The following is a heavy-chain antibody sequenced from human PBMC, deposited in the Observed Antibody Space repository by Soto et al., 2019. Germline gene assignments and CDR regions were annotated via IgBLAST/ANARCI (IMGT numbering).Heavy chain of an antibody. D-gene: IGHD2-15*01. CDR1: GFTFSSYA. Sequence: EVQLVESGGGLVQPGGSLRLSCAASGFTFSSYAMHWVRQAPGKGLEYVSAISSNGGSTYYANSVKGRFTISRDNSKNTLYLQMDSLRAEDMAVYYCATAPAYCSGGSCYSNLFDYWGQGTLVTVSS. CDR3: ATAPAYCSGGSCYSNLFDY. CDR2: ISSNGGST. J-gene: IGHJ4*02. V-gene: IGHV3-64*01.